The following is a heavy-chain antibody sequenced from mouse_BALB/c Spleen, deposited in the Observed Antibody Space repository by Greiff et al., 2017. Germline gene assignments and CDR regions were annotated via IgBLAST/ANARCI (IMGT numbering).Heavy chain of an antibody. Sequence: VQLQQSGPGLVQPSQSLSITCTVSGFSLTSYGVHWVRQSPGKGLEWLGVIWSGGSTDYNAAFISRLSISKDNSKSQVFFKMNSLQANDTAIDYCASQYGNYGYFDVWGAGTTVTVSS. CDR2: IWSGGST. CDR1: GFSLTSYG. D-gene: IGHD2-10*02. CDR3: ASQYGNYGYFDV. J-gene: IGHJ1*01. V-gene: IGHV2-2*02.